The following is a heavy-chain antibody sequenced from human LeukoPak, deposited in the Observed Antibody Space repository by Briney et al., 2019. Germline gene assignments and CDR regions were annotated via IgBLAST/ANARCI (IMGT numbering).Heavy chain of an antibody. CDR2: ITYSGST. D-gene: IGHD3-3*01. CDR3: ARVVFPFGVVIITPGTFDY. J-gene: IGHJ4*02. CDR1: GRTISSGDYY. Sequence: PSETLSLTCTVSGRTISSGDYYWRWIRQPPGRGIARIRDITYSGSTYYNPSLKSRVTISVDTSKNQFSLKLSSVTAADTAVYYCARVVFPFGVVIITPGTFDYWGQGTLVTVSS. V-gene: IGHV4-30-4*01.